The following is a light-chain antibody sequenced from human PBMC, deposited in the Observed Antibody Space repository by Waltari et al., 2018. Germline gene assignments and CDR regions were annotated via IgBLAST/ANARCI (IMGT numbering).Light chain of an antibody. CDR2: DTS. Sequence: QAVVTPEPSLTVSQGGTVTLTCGSSTGAVTSGHYPYWFHQQPGQAPTTLIYDTSNNPFWTQARFSGSLLGVKAALTLSGAQPEDEADYDCLLSFSGARPWVFGGGTKLTVL. J-gene: IGLJ3*02. CDR3: LLSFSGARPWV. CDR1: TGAVTSGHY. V-gene: IGLV7-46*01.